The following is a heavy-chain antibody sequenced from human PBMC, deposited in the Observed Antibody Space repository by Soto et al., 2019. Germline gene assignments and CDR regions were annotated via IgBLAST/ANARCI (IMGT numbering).Heavy chain of an antibody. Sequence: QVQLVQSGAEVKKPGASVKVSCKASGYTFTSYGISWVRQAPGQGLEWMGWISAYNGNTNYAQKLQGRVTMTTDTSTSTAYMELRSRRSDDTAVYYCARDDCSSTSCYTYYYYGMDVWGQGTTVTVAS. D-gene: IGHD2-2*02. V-gene: IGHV1-18*04. CDR3: ARDDCSSTSCYTYYYYGMDV. CDR1: GYTFTSYG. J-gene: IGHJ6*02. CDR2: ISAYNGNT.